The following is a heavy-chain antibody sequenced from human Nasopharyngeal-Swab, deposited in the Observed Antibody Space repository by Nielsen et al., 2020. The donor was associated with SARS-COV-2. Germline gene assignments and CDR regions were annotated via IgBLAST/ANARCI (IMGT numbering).Heavy chain of an antibody. D-gene: IGHD2-21*01. CDR3: ARQYCGGDCDFDY. CDR2: IDPSDSYT. Sequence: GESLKISCKGTGYSSTSYWISVGHQMPGKGLEWMGRIDPSDSYTNYSPSFQGHVTITADKSISTAYLQWSSLKASDTAMYYCARQYCGGDCDFDYWGQGTLVTVSS. V-gene: IGHV5-10-1*01. CDR1: GYSSTSYW. J-gene: IGHJ4*02.